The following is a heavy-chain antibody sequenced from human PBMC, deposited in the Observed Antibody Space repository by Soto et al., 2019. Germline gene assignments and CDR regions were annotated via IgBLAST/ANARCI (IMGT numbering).Heavy chain of an antibody. Sequence: EVQLVESGGGLVQPGRALRLSCAASGFTFDDFAMHWVRQAPGKGLEWLPGLDWNSGSVDYADSVTGRFTISRDNDEKSMYLQMRGLRGEDTALYYGVKGRGAYQVNFGLDVWGKWTMVTVSS. CDR1: GFTFDDFA. CDR3: VKGRGAYQVNFGLDV. V-gene: IGHV3-9*01. CDR2: LDWNSGSV. D-gene: IGHD2-2*01. J-gene: IGHJ6*04.